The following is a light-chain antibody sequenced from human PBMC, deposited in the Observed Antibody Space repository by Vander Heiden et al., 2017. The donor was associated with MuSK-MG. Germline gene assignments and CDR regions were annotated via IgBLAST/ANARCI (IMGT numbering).Light chain of an antibody. Sequence: QTVVTQEPSLTVSPGGTVTLTCASSTGAVTSGYYPNWFQQKPGQAPRALICSTSNKHSWTPARFSGSLLGGKAALTLSGVQPEDEAEYYCLLYYGGLRVFGGGTKLTVL. V-gene: IGLV7-43*01. CDR2: STS. J-gene: IGLJ2*01. CDR3: LLYYGGLRV. CDR1: TGAVTSGYY.